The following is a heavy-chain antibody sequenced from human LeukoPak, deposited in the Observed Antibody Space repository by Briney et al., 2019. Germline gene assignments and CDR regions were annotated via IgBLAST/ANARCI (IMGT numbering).Heavy chain of an antibody. D-gene: IGHD3-22*01. J-gene: IGHJ3*02. CDR2: IGWNSGSI. Sequence: GGSLRLSCAASGFTFDDYAMHWVRQAPGKGLEWVSGIGWNSGSIGYADSVKGRFTISRDNAKTSLYLQMNSLRAEDTALYYCAKDIYDSSGYYRDSAFDIWGQGTMVTVSS. CDR3: AKDIYDSSGYYRDSAFDI. CDR1: GFTFDDYA. V-gene: IGHV3-9*01.